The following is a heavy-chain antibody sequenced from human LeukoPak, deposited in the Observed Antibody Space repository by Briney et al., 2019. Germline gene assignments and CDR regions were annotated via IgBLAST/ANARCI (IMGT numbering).Heavy chain of an antibody. CDR1: GYTFTGYY. CDR3: ARGDVLRFLELDY. Sequence: ASVKVSCKASGYTFTGYYMHWVRQAPGQGLEWMGWINPNSGGTNYAQKFQGRVTMTRDTSISTAYMELSRLRSDDTAVYYCARGDVLRFLELDYWGQGTLVTASS. CDR2: INPNSGGT. V-gene: IGHV1-2*02. D-gene: IGHD3-3*01. J-gene: IGHJ4*02.